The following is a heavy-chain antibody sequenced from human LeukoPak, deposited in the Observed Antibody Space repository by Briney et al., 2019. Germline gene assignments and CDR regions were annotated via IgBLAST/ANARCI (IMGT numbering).Heavy chain of an antibody. CDR3: ARVRRYSSTSNWYFDL. CDR1: GGSISSSSYY. CDR2: IYYSGST. J-gene: IGHJ2*01. D-gene: IGHD6-19*01. V-gene: IGHV4-39*07. Sequence: SETLSLTCTVSGGSISSSSYYWGWIRQPPGKGLEWIGNIYYSGSTYYNPSLKSRVTISVDKSKNQFSLKLSSVTAADTAVYYCARVRRYSSTSNWYFDLWGRGTLVTVSS.